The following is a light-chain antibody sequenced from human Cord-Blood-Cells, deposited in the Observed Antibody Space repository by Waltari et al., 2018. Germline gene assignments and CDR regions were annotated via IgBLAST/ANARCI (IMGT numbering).Light chain of an antibody. V-gene: IGKV3-20*01. CDR3: QQYGSSPPSIT. CDR1: QSVSSSY. J-gene: IGKJ5*01. CDR2: VAS. Sequence: EIVLTQSPGTLSLSPGERATLSCRASQSVSSSYLAWYQQKPGQAPSLLIYVASSRATGIPDRFSGSGSGTDFTLTISRLEPEDFAVYYCQQYGSSPPSITFGQGTRLEIK.